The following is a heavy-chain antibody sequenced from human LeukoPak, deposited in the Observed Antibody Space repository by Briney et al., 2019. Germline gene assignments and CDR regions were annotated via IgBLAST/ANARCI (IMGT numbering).Heavy chain of an antibody. CDR2: INPNSGGT. J-gene: IGHJ5*02. Sequence: ASVKVSCKASGYTFTGYYMHWVRLAPGQGLEWMGWINPNSGGTNYAQKFQGRVTMTRNTSISTAYMELSSLRSEDTAVYYCARVESGSSAYNWFDPWGQGTLVTVSS. CDR1: GYTFTGYY. D-gene: IGHD1-26*01. CDR3: ARVESGSSAYNWFDP. V-gene: IGHV1-2*02.